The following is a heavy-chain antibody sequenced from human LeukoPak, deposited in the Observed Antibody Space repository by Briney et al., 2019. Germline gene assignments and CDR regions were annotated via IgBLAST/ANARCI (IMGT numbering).Heavy chain of an antibody. D-gene: IGHD3-10*01. CDR2: IRDRGAST. Sequence: GGSLRLSCAASGFTFGSYAMSWVRQAARKGLEWVSTIRDRGASTYYADSVTGRFTISGDNSGDTLYLQMNSLRAEDTAIYYCAAGGSGTYWGQGTLVTVSS. V-gene: IGHV3-23*01. CDR3: AAGGSGTY. CDR1: GFTFGSYA. J-gene: IGHJ4*02.